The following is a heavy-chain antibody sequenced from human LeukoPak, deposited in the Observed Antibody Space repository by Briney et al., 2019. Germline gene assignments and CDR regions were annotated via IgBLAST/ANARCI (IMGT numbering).Heavy chain of an antibody. J-gene: IGHJ4*02. CDR1: GFTVSTNS. V-gene: IGHV3-48*01. D-gene: IGHD3-3*01. CDR3: ARGGFLEWLSNWNDDIC. Sequence: GGSLRLSCAVSGFTVSTNSMSWVRQAPGKGLEWVSYISSSSSTIYYADSVKGRFTISRDNAKNSLYLQMNSLRAEDTAVYYCARGGFLEWLSNWNDDICWGRGTLVTVSS. CDR2: ISSSSSTI.